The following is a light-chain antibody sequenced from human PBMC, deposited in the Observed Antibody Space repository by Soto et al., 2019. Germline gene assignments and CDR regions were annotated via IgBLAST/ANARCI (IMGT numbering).Light chain of an antibody. CDR3: HQYYTWPRT. J-gene: IGKJ1*01. CDR2: GAS. Sequence: EVVMTQSPATLSVSPGEGATLSCRASQSVSSKLAWYQQKPGQAPRLLIYGASTRATGIPARFSGSGSGTEFTLTISSLQSEDIAVYYCHQYYTWPRTFGQGTKVDIK. CDR1: QSVSSK. V-gene: IGKV3-15*01.